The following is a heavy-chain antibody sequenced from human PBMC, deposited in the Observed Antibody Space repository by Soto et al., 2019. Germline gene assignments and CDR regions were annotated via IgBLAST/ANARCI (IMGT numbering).Heavy chain of an antibody. J-gene: IGHJ4*02. D-gene: IGHD3-9*01. CDR2: TYYRSKWYN. CDR1: GDSVSSNSAA. V-gene: IGHV6-1*01. CDR3: ASXILRYFDWREQFDY. Sequence: SQTLSLTCVISGDSVSSNSAAWNWIRQSPSRGLEWLGRTYYRSKWYNDYAVSVKSRITINPDTSKNQFSLQLNSVTPEDTAVXYCASXILRYFDWREQFDYWGQRTLVTVSS.